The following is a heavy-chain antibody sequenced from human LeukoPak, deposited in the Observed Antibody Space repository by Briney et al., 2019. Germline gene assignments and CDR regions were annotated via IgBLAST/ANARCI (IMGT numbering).Heavy chain of an antibody. V-gene: IGHV3-30*02. CDR3: ARIAAAGRGY. CDR2: IRYDGSNK. D-gene: IGHD6-13*01. Sequence: PGGSLRLSCAASGFTFSSYGMHWVRQAPGKGLGWVAFIRYDGSNKYYADSVKGRFTISRDNSKNTLYLQMNSLRAEDTAVYYCARIAAAGRGYWGQGTLVTISS. CDR1: GFTFSSYG. J-gene: IGHJ4*02.